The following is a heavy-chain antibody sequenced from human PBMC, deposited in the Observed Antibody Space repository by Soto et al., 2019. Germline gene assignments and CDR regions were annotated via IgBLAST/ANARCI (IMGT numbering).Heavy chain of an antibody. CDR2: IKQDGSEK. CDR1: GFTFTTFL. V-gene: IGHV3-7*01. CDR3: ARWAPMAPFDY. J-gene: IGHJ4*02. Sequence: PGESLKISCAASGFTFTTFLMSWVRQAPGKGLEWVANIKQDGSEKYYVDSVKGRFTISRDNAKNSLYLQMNSLRAEDTAVYYCARWAPMAPFDYWGQGTLVTVSS.